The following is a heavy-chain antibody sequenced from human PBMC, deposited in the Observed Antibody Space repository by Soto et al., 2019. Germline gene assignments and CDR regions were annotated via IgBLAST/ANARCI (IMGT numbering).Heavy chain of an antibody. CDR2: ISSSSSYI. Sequence: GGSLRLSCAASGFTFSSYSMNWVRQAPGKGLEWVSSISSSSSYIYYADSVKGRFTISRDNAKNSLYLQMNSLRAEDTAVYYCAKYYGDYGLYYYYYYMDVWGKGTTVTVSS. CDR1: GFTFSSYS. D-gene: IGHD4-17*01. V-gene: IGHV3-21*01. CDR3: AKYYGDYGLYYYYYYMDV. J-gene: IGHJ6*03.